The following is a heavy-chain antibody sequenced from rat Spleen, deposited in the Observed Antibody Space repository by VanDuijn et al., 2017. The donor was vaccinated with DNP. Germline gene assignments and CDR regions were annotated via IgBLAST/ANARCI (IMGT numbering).Heavy chain of an antibody. CDR1: GFTFSDCY. Sequence: EVLLVESDGGLVQPGRSLKLSCAASGFTFSDCYMAWVRQAPKKGLEWVASISYEGSRTYYGDSVKGRFAISRDNAKSTLYLQMNSLRSEDTATYYCARLGGDWGQGVMVTVSS. J-gene: IGHJ2*01. CDR2: ISYEGSRT. D-gene: IGHD5-1*01. CDR3: ARLGGD. V-gene: IGHV5-22*01.